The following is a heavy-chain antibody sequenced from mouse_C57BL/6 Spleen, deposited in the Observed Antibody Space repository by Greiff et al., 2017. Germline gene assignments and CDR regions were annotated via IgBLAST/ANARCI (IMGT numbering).Heavy chain of an antibody. J-gene: IGHJ1*03. CDR2: IDPSDSYT. CDR1: GYTFTSYW. V-gene: IGHV1-69*01. Sequence: QVQLQQPGAELVMPGASVKLSCKASGYTFTSYWMHWVKQRPGQGLEWIGEIDPSDSYTNYNQKFKGKSTLTVDKSSSTAYMQLSSLTSEDSAVYYCARRGTVVGYFDVWGTGTTVTVSS. D-gene: IGHD1-1*01. CDR3: ARRGTVVGYFDV.